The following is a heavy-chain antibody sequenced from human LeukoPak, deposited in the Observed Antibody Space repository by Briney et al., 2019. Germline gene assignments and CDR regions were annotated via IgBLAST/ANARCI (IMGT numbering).Heavy chain of an antibody. CDR3: AREGIALAGNWFDP. Sequence: GGSLRLSCAASGFTFSSYEMNWVRQAPGKGLEWVSYISSSGSTIYYADSVKGRFTISRDNAKNSLYLQMNSLRAEDTAVYYCAREGIALAGNWFDPWGQGTLVTVSS. CDR2: ISSSGSTI. V-gene: IGHV3-48*03. CDR1: GFTFSSYE. D-gene: IGHD6-19*01. J-gene: IGHJ5*02.